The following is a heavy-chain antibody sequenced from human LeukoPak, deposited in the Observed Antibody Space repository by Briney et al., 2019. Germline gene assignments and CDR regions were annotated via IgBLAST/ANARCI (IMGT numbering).Heavy chain of an antibody. D-gene: IGHD3-3*01. CDR2: ISSSSSYI. Sequence: GGSLRLSCAASGFTFSSYSMNWVRQAPGKGLEWVSSISSSSSYIYYADSVKGRFTISRDNAKNSLYLQMNSLRAEDTAVYYCAKDSTIFGVVTIDAFDIWGQGTMVTVSS. CDR3: AKDSTIFGVVTIDAFDI. J-gene: IGHJ3*02. V-gene: IGHV3-21*01. CDR1: GFTFSSYS.